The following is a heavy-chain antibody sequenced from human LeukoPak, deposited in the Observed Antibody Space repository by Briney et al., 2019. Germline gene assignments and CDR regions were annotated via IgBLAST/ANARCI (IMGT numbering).Heavy chain of an antibody. CDR2: INPNSGGT. V-gene: IGHV1-2*02. Sequence: ASVKVSCKASGYTLTGYYMHWVRQAPGQGPEWMGWINPNSGGTNYAQKFQGRVTMTRDTSISTAYMELSRLRSDDTAVYYCAREIAVAGTGDWFDPWGQGTLVTVSS. CDR1: GYTLTGYY. CDR3: AREIAVAGTGDWFDP. J-gene: IGHJ5*02. D-gene: IGHD6-19*01.